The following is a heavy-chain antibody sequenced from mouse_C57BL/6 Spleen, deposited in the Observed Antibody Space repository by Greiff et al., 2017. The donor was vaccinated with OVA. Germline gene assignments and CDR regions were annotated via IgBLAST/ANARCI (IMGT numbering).Heavy chain of an antibody. CDR3: TRWGY. CDR1: GYTFTDYE. CDR2: IDPETGGT. J-gene: IGHJ2*01. V-gene: IGHV1-15*01. Sequence: ESGAELVRPGASVTLSCKASGYTFTDYEMHWVKQTPVHGLEWIGAIDPETGGTAYNQKFKGKAILTADKSSSTAYMELRSLTSEDSAVYYCTRWGYWGQGTTLTVSS.